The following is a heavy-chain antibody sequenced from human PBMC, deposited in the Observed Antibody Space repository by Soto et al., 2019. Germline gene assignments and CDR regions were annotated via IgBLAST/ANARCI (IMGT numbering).Heavy chain of an antibody. V-gene: IGHV3-21*01. CDR2: ISSSSSYI. D-gene: IGHD6-19*01. J-gene: IGHJ4*02. CDR3: ARRIAVAGNLDY. Sequence: EVQLVESGGGLVKPGGSLRLSCAASGFTFSSYSMNWVRQAPGKGLEWVSSISSSSSYIYYADSLKGRFTISRDNAKNSLDLQMNSLRAEDTAVYYCARRIAVAGNLDYWGQGTLVTVSS. CDR1: GFTFSSYS.